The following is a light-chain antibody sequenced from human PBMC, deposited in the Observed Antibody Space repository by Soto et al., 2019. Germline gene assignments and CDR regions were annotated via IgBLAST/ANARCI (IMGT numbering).Light chain of an antibody. V-gene: IGKV1-33*01. CDR3: QQYDNLPLS. CDR2: DAS. J-gene: IGKJ3*01. CDR1: QDISNY. Sequence: DIQMTQSPSTLSGSVGDRVTITCQASQDISNYLNWYQQKPGKAPKLLIYDASNLEAGVPSRFSGSGSGTEFTFTISSLQPEDIATYYCQQYDNLPLSFGPGTKVDIK.